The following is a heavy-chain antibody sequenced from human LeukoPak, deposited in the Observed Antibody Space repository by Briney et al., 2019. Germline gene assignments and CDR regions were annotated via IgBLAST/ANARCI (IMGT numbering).Heavy chain of an antibody. V-gene: IGHV4-59*08. Sequence: SETLSLTCSVSDDSITIYYWTWIRQPPGKGLEWIGYIDHTGTTNYNPSLNSRVTISRDTSKNQFSLKLSSVTAADTAVYYCAGRNPEWLRFSYGLAPNWFDPWGQGTLVTVSS. CDR2: IDHTGTT. D-gene: IGHD5-12*01. J-gene: IGHJ5*02. CDR3: AGRNPEWLRFSYGLAPNWFDP. CDR1: DDSITIYY.